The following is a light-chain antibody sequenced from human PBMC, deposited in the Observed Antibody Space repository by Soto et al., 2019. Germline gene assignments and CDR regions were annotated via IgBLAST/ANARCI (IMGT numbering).Light chain of an antibody. V-gene: IGLV2-14*01. CDR2: LVS. Sequence: QSVLTQPASVSGSPGQSINISCTGTSSDIGAYDYVSWYQQYPGKAPKLMIYLVSTRPSGVSDRFSGSKSGNTASLTISGLQTEDEADYYCSSYTGSSTLYVFGTGTKLTVL. CDR1: SSDIGAYDY. CDR3: SSYTGSSTLYV. J-gene: IGLJ1*01.